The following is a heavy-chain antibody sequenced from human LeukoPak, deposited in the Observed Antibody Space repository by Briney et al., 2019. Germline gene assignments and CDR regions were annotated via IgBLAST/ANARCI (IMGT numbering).Heavy chain of an antibody. Sequence: SETLSLTCTVSGGSVNSGSYYWTRIRQPPGKGLEWIGYIFYSGSTNYKSSLKSRVSISVDTSKNQFSLKLSSVTAADTAVHYCARVLSSEYYFDYWGQGALVTVSS. J-gene: IGHJ4*02. CDR2: IFYSGST. V-gene: IGHV4-61*01. CDR1: GGSVNSGSYY. CDR3: ARVLSSEYYFDY. D-gene: IGHD3-10*01.